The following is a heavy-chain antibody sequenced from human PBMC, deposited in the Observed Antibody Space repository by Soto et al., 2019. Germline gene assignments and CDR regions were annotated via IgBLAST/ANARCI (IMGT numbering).Heavy chain of an antibody. Sequence: QVQLVESGGGVVQPGRSLRLSCAASGFTFSSYGMHWVRQAPGKGLEWVAVISYDGSNKYYADSVKGRFTISRDNSKNKLYVKMNSLRAEDAAVYYCAKSHSSGYGYFDYWGQGPLVTDSS. CDR3: AKSHSSGYGYFDY. D-gene: IGHD3-22*01. V-gene: IGHV3-30*18. J-gene: IGHJ4*02. CDR2: ISYDGSNK. CDR1: GFTFSSYG.